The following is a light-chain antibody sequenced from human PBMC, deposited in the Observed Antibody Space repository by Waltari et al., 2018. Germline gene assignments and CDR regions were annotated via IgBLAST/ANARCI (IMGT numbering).Light chain of an antibody. Sequence: QAALTQPRSVSGSPGQSVTISCTGTRSDIGGYNYVPWYQQHPGTAPKLMIYEVSKRPSGVSDRFSGSKSGNTASLTISGLQAEDEADYYCCSYAGSYTWVFGGGTRLTVL. CDR2: EVS. CDR1: RSDIGGYNY. J-gene: IGLJ2*01. CDR3: CSYAGSYTWV. V-gene: IGLV2-11*01.